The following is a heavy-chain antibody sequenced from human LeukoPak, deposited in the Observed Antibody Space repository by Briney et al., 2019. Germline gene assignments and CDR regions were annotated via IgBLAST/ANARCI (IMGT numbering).Heavy chain of an antibody. CDR1: GYTFTGYY. CDR2: MNPNSGNT. Sequence: ASVKVSCKASGYTFTGYYMHWVRQATGQGLEWMGWMNPNSGNTGYAPKFQGRVTITRNTSISTAYMELSSLRSEDTAVYYCARGGDHNWNFYYYMDVWGKGTTVTVSS. J-gene: IGHJ6*03. V-gene: IGHV1-8*03. D-gene: IGHD1-20*01. CDR3: ARGGDHNWNFYYYMDV.